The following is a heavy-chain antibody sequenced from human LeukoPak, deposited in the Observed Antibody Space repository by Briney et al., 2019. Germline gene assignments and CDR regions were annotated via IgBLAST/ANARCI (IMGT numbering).Heavy chain of an antibody. Sequence: SVKVSCKASGGTFSSYAISWVRQAPGQGLEWMGRIIPIFGIANYAQKFQGRVTITADKSTSTAYMELSSLRSDDTAVYYCARDPREVYYGMDVWGQGTTVTVSS. CDR2: IIPIFGIA. J-gene: IGHJ6*02. CDR1: GGTFSSYA. V-gene: IGHV1-69*04. CDR3: ARDPREVYYGMDV.